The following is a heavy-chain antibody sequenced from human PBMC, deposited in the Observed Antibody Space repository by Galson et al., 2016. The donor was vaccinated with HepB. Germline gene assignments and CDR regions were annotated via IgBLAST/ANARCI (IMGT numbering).Heavy chain of an antibody. V-gene: IGHV3-7*03. CDR1: TFSNYW. J-gene: IGHJ4*02. D-gene: IGHD6-19*01. CDR2: IKPDGSEK. CDR3: ARIVPSDSGWIPFDY. Sequence: TFSNYWMTWVRQAPGKGLEWVANIKPDGSEKYYVDSVKGRFTISRDNAKKSLHLQMNSLRAEDTAMYYCARIVPSDSGWIPFDYWGQGTLVSVSS.